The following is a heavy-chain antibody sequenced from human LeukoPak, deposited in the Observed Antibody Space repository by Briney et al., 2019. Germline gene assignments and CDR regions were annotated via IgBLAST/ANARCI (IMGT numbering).Heavy chain of an antibody. V-gene: IGHV4-59*01. D-gene: IGHD3-22*01. Sequence: SETLSLTCIVSGGSISSYYWSWIRQPPGKRLEWIGYIYYSGSTNYNPSLKSRVTISVDTSKNQFSLKLSSVTAADTAVYYCARVRSSGYLNYYYYGMDVWGQGTTVTVSS. J-gene: IGHJ6*02. CDR1: GGSISSYY. CDR2: IYYSGST. CDR3: ARVRSSGYLNYYYYGMDV.